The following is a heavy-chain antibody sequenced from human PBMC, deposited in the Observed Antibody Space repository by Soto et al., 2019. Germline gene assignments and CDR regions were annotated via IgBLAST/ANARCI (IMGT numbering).Heavy chain of an antibody. D-gene: IGHD2-2*02. Sequence: HPXGSLRLSIAASGFTVSSYCMHWVRQAPGKGLVWVSRINSDGSSTSYADSVKGRFTISRDNAKNTLYLQMNSLRAEDTAVYYCARGSGHLVVVQAAIPDYYYGMDVWGQGTTVTVSS. J-gene: IGHJ6*02. CDR1: GFTVSSYC. CDR3: ARGSGHLVVVQAAIPDYYYGMDV. V-gene: IGHV3-74*01. CDR2: INSDGSST.